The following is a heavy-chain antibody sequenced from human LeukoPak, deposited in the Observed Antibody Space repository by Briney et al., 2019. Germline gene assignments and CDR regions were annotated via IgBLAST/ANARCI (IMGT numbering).Heavy chain of an antibody. V-gene: IGHV3-23*01. J-gene: IGHJ6*03. CDR1: GFTFSSYG. D-gene: IGHD3-3*01. Sequence: GGSLRLSCGASGFTFSSYGMTWVRQAPGKGLEWVSAISGSGGSTYYADSVKGRFTISRDNSKNTLYLQMNSLRAEDTAVYYCARWGGLYDFWSGSYYMDVWGKGTTVTVSS. CDR2: ISGSGGST. CDR3: ARWGGLYDFWSGSYYMDV.